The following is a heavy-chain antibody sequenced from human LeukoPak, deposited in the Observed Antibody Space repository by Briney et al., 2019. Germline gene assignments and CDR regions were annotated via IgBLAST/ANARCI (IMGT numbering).Heavy chain of an antibody. CDR3: ARGSTTFDS. V-gene: IGHV3-7*04. Sequence: GGSLRLSCAASGXTFSSYWMTWVRQAPGKGLEWVANIKQDGSEKNYVDSVKGRFTITRDNAKTSLYLQMNSLRAEDTAVYYCARGSTTFDSWGQGTLVTVSS. CDR2: IKQDGSEK. D-gene: IGHD1-14*01. J-gene: IGHJ4*02. CDR1: GXTFSSYW.